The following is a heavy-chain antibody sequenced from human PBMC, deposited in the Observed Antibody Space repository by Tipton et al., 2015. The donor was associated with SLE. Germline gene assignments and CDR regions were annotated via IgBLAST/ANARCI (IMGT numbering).Heavy chain of an antibody. Sequence: QLVQSGGSVVQPGRSLRLSCAASRFTFSSYGMHWVRQAPGKGLEWVAVIWYDGSNKYYADSVKGRFTISRDNSKNTLYLQMNSLRAGDTAVYYCAKEADIWGQGTMVTVSS. V-gene: IGHV3-33*06. CDR1: RFTFSSYG. J-gene: IGHJ3*02. CDR2: IWYDGSNK. CDR3: AKEADI.